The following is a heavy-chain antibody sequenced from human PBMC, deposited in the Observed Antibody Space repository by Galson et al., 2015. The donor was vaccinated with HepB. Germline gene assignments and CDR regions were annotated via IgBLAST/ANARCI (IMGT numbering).Heavy chain of an antibody. CDR1: GGSISSSSYY. Sequence: ETLSLTCTVSGGSISSSSYYWGWIRQPPGKGLEWIGSIYYSGSTYYNPSLKSRVTISVDTSKNQFSLKLSSVTAADTAVYYCATPIVATRGETNYFDYWGQGTLVTVSS. D-gene: IGHD5-12*01. CDR3: ATPIVATRGETNYFDY. V-gene: IGHV4-39*01. CDR2: IYYSGST. J-gene: IGHJ4*02.